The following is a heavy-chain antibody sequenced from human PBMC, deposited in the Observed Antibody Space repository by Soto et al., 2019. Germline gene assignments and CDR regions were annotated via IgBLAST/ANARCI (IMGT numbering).Heavy chain of an antibody. D-gene: IGHD3-3*01. CDR1: GFIFSSYG. CDR3: AKEVWRGPMDV. CDR2: ISYDGSNK. V-gene: IGHV3-30*18. J-gene: IGHJ6*02. Sequence: QVQLVESGGGVVQPGRSLRLSCAASGFIFSSYGMHWVRQAPGKGLEWVAVISYDGSNKYYADSVKGRFTISRDNSKNTLYLQMISLRAEDTAVYYCAKEVWRGPMDVWGQGTTVTVSS.